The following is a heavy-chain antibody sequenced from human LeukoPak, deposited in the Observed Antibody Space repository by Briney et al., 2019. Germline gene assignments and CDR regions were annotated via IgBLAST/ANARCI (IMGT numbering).Heavy chain of an antibody. Sequence: SETLSLTCTVSGGSISSGDYYWSWIRQPPGKGLEWIGYIYYSGSTYYNPSLKSRVTISVDTSKNQFSLKLSSVTAADTAVYYCARVGIAVAGVDYWGQGTLVTVSS. CDR2: IYYSGST. CDR3: ARVGIAVAGVDY. CDR1: GGSISSGDYY. D-gene: IGHD6-19*01. J-gene: IGHJ4*02. V-gene: IGHV4-30-4*01.